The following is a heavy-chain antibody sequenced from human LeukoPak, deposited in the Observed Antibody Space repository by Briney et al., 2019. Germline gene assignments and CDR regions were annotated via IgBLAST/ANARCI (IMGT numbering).Heavy chain of an antibody. J-gene: IGHJ4*02. D-gene: IGHD3-22*01. Sequence: GGSLRLSCAASGFTFSSYEMNWVRQAPGKGLEWISYISASGTITHYADSVEGRFTISRDNAKNSLFLQMNSLRAEDTAVYYCARDRYDSSGYYGISDYWGQGTLVTVSS. CDR3: ARDRYDSSGYYGISDY. V-gene: IGHV3-48*03. CDR1: GFTFSSYE. CDR2: ISASGTIT.